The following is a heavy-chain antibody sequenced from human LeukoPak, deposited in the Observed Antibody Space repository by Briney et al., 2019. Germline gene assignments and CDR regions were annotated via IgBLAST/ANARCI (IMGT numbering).Heavy chain of an antibody. V-gene: IGHV3-48*03. CDR2: ISSSGSTI. CDR3: SGVSGLLMDV. J-gene: IGHJ6*03. CDR1: GFTFSSYE. D-gene: IGHD1-26*01. Sequence: PGGSLRLSCAASGFTFSSYEMNWVRQAPGKGLEWVSYISSSGSTIYYADSVKGRFTISRDNAKNSLYLQINGLTAEDTAVYYCSGVSGLLMDVWGKGTTVTVSS.